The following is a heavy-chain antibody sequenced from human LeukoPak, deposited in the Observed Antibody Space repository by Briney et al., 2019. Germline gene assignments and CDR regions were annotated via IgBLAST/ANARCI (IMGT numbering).Heavy chain of an antibody. CDR2: ISYDGSNK. J-gene: IGHJ4*02. CDR1: GFTFNNYV. Sequence: GGSLRLSCAASGFTFNNYVMHWVRQAPGKGLEWVALISYDGSNKYYADSVRGRFTISRDNSKNTLYLQMNSLRPEDTAVYYCAKDPSSMVRGVIDYWGQGTLVTVSS. D-gene: IGHD3-10*01. CDR3: AKDPSSMVRGVIDY. V-gene: IGHV3-30*18.